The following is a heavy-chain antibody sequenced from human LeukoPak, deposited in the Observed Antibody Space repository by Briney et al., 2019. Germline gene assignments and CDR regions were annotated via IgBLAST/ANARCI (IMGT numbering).Heavy chain of an antibody. CDR3: ARRGLEPVWAAFDI. V-gene: IGHV4-39*07. CDR1: GGSISSGDYY. D-gene: IGHD1-1*01. CDR2: INHSGST. Sequence: SQTLSLTCTVSGGSISSGDYYWGWIRQPPGKGLEWIGEINHSGSTNYNPSLKSRVTISVDTSKNQFSLRLSSVTAADTAVYYCARRGLEPVWAAFDIWGQGTMVTVSS. J-gene: IGHJ3*02.